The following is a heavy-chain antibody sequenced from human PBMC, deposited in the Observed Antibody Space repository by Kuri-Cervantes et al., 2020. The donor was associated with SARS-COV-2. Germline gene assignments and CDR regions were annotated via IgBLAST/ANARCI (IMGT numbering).Heavy chain of an antibody. Sequence: SETLSLTCTVSGGSISSYYWSWIRQPPGKGLEWIGYVYYSGSTNYNPSLKSRVTISVDTSKNQFSLKLSSVTAADTAVYYCARQGSSGCYLGYWGQGTLVTVSS. CDR2: VYYSGST. D-gene: IGHD6-19*01. CDR1: GGSISSYY. V-gene: IGHV4-59*08. J-gene: IGHJ4*02. CDR3: ARQGSSGCYLGY.